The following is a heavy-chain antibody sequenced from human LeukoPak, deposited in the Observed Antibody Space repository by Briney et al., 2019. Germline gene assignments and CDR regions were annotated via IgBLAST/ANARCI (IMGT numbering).Heavy chain of an antibody. CDR3: ARETTTGSYNY. Sequence: SETLSLTCRVSGGSIINYYWRWIRQPPGGGLEWIGSIYSGGSTNYNPSLDSRVTFSVDTSKTQFSLRLNSVTAADTAVYFCARETTTGSYNYWGQGILVTVSS. CDR2: IYSGGST. CDR1: GGSIINYY. D-gene: IGHD7-27*01. V-gene: IGHV4-59*01. J-gene: IGHJ4*02.